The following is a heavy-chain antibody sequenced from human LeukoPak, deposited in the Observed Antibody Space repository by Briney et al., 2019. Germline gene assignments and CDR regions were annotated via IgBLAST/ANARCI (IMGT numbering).Heavy chain of an antibody. CDR2: IYYSGST. D-gene: IGHD1-26*01. J-gene: IGHJ5*02. V-gene: IGHV4-39*01. CDR3: ARSMWGWFDP. CDR1: GGSISSSSYY. Sequence: SETLSLTCTVSGGSISSSSYYWGWIRQPPGKGLEWIGSIYYSGSTYYNPSLKSRVTISVDTSKNQFSLKLSSVTAADTAVYYCARSMWGWFDPWAREPWSPSPQ.